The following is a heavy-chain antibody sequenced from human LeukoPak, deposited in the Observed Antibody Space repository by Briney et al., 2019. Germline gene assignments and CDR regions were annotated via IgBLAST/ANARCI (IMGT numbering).Heavy chain of an antibody. CDR2: IKQDGSEK. Sequence: PGGSLRLSCAASGFTFSSYWMSWVRQAPGKGLEWVANIKQDGSEKYYVDSVKGRFTISRDNAKNSLYLQMNSLRAEDTAVYYCAIDFHILTGYYYPYYFDYWGQGTLVTVSS. V-gene: IGHV3-7*03. J-gene: IGHJ4*02. CDR3: AIDFHILTGYYYPYYFDY. D-gene: IGHD3-9*01. CDR1: GFTFSSYW.